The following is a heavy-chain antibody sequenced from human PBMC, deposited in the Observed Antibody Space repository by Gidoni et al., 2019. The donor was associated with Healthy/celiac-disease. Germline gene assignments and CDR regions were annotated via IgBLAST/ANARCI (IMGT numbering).Heavy chain of an antibody. CDR3: ARGLARNHYYPRWFDP. Sequence: QVQLQQWGAGLLKPSETLSLTCAVYGGSFSGSYWSWLRQPPGKGLEWIGEINHSGSTNYNPSLKSRVTISVDTSKNQFSLKLISVTAADTAVYYCARGLARNHYYPRWFDPWGQGTLVTVSS. CDR1: GGSFSGSY. J-gene: IGHJ5*02. D-gene: IGHD1-26*01. V-gene: IGHV4-34*01. CDR2: INHSGST.